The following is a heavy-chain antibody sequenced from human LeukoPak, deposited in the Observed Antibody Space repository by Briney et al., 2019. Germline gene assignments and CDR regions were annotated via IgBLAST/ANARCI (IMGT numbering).Heavy chain of an antibody. V-gene: IGHV5-51*01. CDR3: ARGVFVDTAMAHYFDY. D-gene: IGHD5-18*01. J-gene: IGHJ4*02. CDR2: IYPGDSDT. CDR1: GYSFTSYW. Sequence: GESLKISCKGSGYSFTSYWIGWVRQMPGKGPEWMGIIYPGDSDTRYSPSFQGQVTISADKSISTAYLQWSSLKASDTAMYYCARGVFVDTAMAHYFDYWGQGTLVTVSS.